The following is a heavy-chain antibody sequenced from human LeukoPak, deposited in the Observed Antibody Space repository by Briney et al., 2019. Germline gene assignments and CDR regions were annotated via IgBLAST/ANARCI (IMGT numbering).Heavy chain of an antibody. CDR1: GGSISSYY. Sequence: SETLSLTCTVSGGSISSYYWSWIRQPAGKGLEWIGRIYTSGSTNYNPSLKSRVTMSVDASKNQFSLKLGSVTAADTAVYYCARDNLGYCSGGSCGRWFDPWGQGTLVTVSS. D-gene: IGHD2-15*01. V-gene: IGHV4-4*07. CDR2: IYTSGST. J-gene: IGHJ5*02. CDR3: ARDNLGYCSGGSCGRWFDP.